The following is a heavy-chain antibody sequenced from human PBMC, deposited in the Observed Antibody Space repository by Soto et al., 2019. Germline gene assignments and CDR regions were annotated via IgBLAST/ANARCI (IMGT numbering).Heavy chain of an antibody. CDR2: INPATGAA. CDR1: GYPVTAYY. D-gene: IGHD3-3*01. CDR3: AGGGGVGVAGSAAFDM. V-gene: IGHV1-2*02. Sequence: QLHLVQSGAVVKKPGASVTVSCSASGYPVTAYYMHWVRQAPGRGLEWMGGINPATGAAKYTQTCQGRVTMTRDTSTSTVFMELSGRTSEDTAVFYWAGGGGVGVAGSAAFDMWGQGTLVTVSS. J-gene: IGHJ3*02.